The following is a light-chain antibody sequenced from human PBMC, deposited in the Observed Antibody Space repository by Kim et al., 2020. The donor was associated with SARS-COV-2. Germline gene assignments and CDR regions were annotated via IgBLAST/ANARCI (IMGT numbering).Light chain of an antibody. CDR3: QQYGSSPYT. CDR1: QSVSRTY. Sequence: LSPGERATLSCRASQSVSRTYFAWYLQTPGQAPRLLIYGASSRATGIPDRFSGSGSGTDFTLTISSLEPEDFAVYYCQQYGSSPYTFGQGTKLEI. J-gene: IGKJ2*01. CDR2: GAS. V-gene: IGKV3-20*01.